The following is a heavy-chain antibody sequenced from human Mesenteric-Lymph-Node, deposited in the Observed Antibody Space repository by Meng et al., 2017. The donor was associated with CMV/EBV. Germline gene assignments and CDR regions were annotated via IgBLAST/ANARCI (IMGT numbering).Heavy chain of an antibody. V-gene: IGHV4-34*01. D-gene: IGHD2-2*01. CDR1: GGSFSGYY. Sequence: VYGGSFSGYYWSWIRQPPGKGLEWIGEINHSGSTNYNPSLKSRVTISVDTSKNQFSLKLSSVTAADTAVYYCASRRTPAAKTNWFDPWGQGTLVTVSS. J-gene: IGHJ5*02. CDR3: ASRRTPAAKTNWFDP. CDR2: INHSGST.